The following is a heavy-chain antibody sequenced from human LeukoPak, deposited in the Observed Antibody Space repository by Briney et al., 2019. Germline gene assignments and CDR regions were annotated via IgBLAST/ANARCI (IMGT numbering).Heavy chain of an antibody. Sequence: GGSLRLSCAASGFTFSDYYMSWIRQAPGKGLEWVSYISSSGSTIYYADSVKGRFTISRDNAKNSLYLQMNSLRAEDTAVYYCAWSITMIVVVDYWGRGPLVTVSS. V-gene: IGHV3-11*04. CDR3: AWSITMIVVVDY. CDR1: GFTFSDYY. D-gene: IGHD3-22*01. CDR2: ISSSGSTI. J-gene: IGHJ4*02.